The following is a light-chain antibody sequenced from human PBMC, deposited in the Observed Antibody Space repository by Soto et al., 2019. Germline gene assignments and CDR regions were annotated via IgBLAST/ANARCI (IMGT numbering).Light chain of an antibody. CDR3: CSYADSSTYV. J-gene: IGLJ1*01. CDR2: EGS. V-gene: IGLV2-23*01. CDR1: SSDVGSYNL. Sequence: QSVLTQPASVSGSPGQSITISCTGTSSDVGSYNLVSWYQQHPGEAPKLMIYEGSKRPSGVSNRFSGSKSDNTASLTISGLQAEDDADYYCCSYADSSTYVFGTGTKVTV.